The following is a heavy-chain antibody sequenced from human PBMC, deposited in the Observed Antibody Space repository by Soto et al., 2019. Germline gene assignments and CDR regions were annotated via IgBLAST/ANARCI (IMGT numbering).Heavy chain of an antibody. D-gene: IGHD2-2*01. CDR2: IIPIFGTA. Sequence: GASVKVSCKASGGTFSSYAISWVRQAPGQGLEWMGGIIPIFGTANYAQKFQGRVTITADESTSTAYMELSSLRSEDTAVYYCARERVNCSSTSCYRFLLGSGAWTGMDVWGQGTTVTVSS. J-gene: IGHJ6*02. CDR1: GGTFSSYA. V-gene: IGHV1-69*13. CDR3: ARERVNCSSTSCYRFLLGSGAWTGMDV.